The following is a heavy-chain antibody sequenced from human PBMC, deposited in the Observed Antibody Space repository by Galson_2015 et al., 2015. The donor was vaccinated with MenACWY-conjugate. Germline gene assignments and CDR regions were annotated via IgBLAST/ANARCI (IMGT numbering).Heavy chain of an antibody. V-gene: IGHV3-7*03. J-gene: IGHJ4*02. D-gene: IGHD2-8*02. CDR1: GFIFNNYW. CDR2: IKQDGSEK. CDR3: ARDCRWWCRRDAGYGPY. Sequence: SLRVSCAASGFIFNNYWMSWVRQVPGKGPEWVANIKQDGSEKYCVDSVRGRFTISRDNAKNSLYLQMNSLRAEDTAVYYCARDCRWWCRRDAGYGPYWGQGILVTGS.